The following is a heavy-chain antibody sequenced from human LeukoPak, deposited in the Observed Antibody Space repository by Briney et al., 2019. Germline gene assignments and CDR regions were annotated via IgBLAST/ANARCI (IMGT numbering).Heavy chain of an antibody. V-gene: IGHV6-1*01. Sequence: SQTLSLTCAISGDSVASNSVAWNWIRQSPSRGLEWLARTYYRSTWYNDYAVSVRDRITVNPDTSKNQFSLHLHSVTPEDTAVYYCARRLTQYDCFDPWGERIMVSVSS. J-gene: IGHJ5*02. CDR3: ARRLTQYDCFDP. CDR2: TYYRSTWYN. CDR1: GDSVASNSVA. D-gene: IGHD4-11*01.